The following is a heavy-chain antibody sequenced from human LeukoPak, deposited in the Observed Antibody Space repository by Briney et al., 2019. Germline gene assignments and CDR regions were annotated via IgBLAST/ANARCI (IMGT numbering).Heavy chain of an antibody. J-gene: IGHJ3*02. Sequence: SETLSLTCTVSGGSISSYYWSWIRQPPGKGLEWIGYIYYSGSTNYNPSLKSRVTIPVDTSKNQFSLKLSSVTAADTAVYYCARDRSGYLGAFDIWGQGTMVTVSS. CDR2: IYYSGST. D-gene: IGHD5-12*01. CDR3: ARDRSGYLGAFDI. CDR1: GGSISSYY. V-gene: IGHV4-59*01.